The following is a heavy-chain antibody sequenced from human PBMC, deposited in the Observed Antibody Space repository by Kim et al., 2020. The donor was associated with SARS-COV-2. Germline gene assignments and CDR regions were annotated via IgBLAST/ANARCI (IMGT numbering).Heavy chain of an antibody. J-gene: IGHJ3*02. CDR2: IYSGGST. D-gene: IGHD6-6*01. Sequence: GGSLRLSCAASGFTVSSNYMSWVRQAPGKGLEWVSVIYSGGSTYYADSVKGRFTISRDNSKKTLYLQMNSLRAEDTAVYYCALGASGKVNDAFDIWGQGTMVTVSS. CDR1: GFTVSSNY. CDR3: ALGASGKVNDAFDI. V-gene: IGHV3-53*01.